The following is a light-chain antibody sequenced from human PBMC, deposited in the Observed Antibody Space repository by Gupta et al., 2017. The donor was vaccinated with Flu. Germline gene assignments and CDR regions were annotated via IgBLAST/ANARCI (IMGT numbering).Light chain of an antibody. V-gene: IGLV1-40*01. Sequence: SVLTQPPSVSGAPGQRVTISCTGSSSNIGAGYDVHWYQQLPGTAPKLLLYGNSNRPSGVPDRFSGSKSGTSASLAITGLQAEDEADYYCQSYDSSRIVPVFGTGTKVTVL. CDR2: GNS. CDR3: QSYDSSRIVPV. CDR1: SSNIGAGYD. J-gene: IGLJ1*01.